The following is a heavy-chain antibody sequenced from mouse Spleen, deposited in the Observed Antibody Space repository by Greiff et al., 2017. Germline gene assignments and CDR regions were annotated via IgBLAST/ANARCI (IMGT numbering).Heavy chain of an antibody. J-gene: IGHJ2*01. CDR1: GFTFSSYA. V-gene: IGHV5-9-3*01. D-gene: IGHD4-1*01. Sequence: EVQVVESGGGLVKPGGSLKLSCAASGFTFSSYAMSWVRQTPEKRLEWVATISSGGSYTYYPDSVKGRFTISRDNAKNTLYLQMSSLRSEDTAMYYCARHRTGRFDYWGQGTTLTVSS. CDR3: ARHRTGRFDY. CDR2: ISSGGSYT.